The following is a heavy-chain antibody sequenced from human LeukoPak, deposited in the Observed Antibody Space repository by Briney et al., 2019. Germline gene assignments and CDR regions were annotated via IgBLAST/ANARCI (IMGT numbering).Heavy chain of an antibody. V-gene: IGHV4-31*03. CDR2: IYYSGST. J-gene: IGHJ4*02. Sequence: SETLSLTCTVSGGSISSGGYYWSWFRQHPGKGLEWIGYIYYSGSTYYNPSLKSRVTISVDTSKNQFSLKLSSVTAADTAVYYCARGGPGGYDFWSGPPSGVDYWGQGTLVTVSS. D-gene: IGHD3-3*01. CDR1: GGSISSGGYY. CDR3: ARGGPGGYDFWSGPPSGVDY.